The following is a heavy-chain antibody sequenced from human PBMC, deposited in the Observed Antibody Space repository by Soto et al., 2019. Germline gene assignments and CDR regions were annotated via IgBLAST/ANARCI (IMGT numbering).Heavy chain of an antibody. CDR1: GFTFDDYT. CDR2: ISWDGGST. V-gene: IGHV3-43*01. J-gene: IGHJ6*02. Sequence: GVSLRLSCVASGFTFDDYTVHWVRQAPGKGLEWVSLISWDGGSTYYADSVKGRFTISRDNSKNSLYLQMNSLRTEDTALYYCAKDKSYGMDVWGQGTTVTVSS. CDR3: AKDKSYGMDV.